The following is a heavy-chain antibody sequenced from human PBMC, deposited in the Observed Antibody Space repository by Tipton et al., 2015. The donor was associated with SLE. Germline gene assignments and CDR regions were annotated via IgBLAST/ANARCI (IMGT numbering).Heavy chain of an antibody. D-gene: IGHD3-3*01. Sequence: TLSLTCTVSGGSISSGSYYWSWIRQPAGKGLEWIGRIYTSGSTNYNPSLKSRVTISVDTSKNQFSLKLSSVTAADTAVYYCARGDFWSGYYTPWGQGTLVTASS. CDR1: GGSISSGSYY. CDR2: IYTSGST. J-gene: IGHJ5*02. V-gene: IGHV4-61*02. CDR3: ARGDFWSGYYTP.